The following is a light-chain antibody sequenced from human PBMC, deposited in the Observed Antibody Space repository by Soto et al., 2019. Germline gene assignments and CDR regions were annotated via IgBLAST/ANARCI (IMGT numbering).Light chain of an antibody. CDR2: SAS. CDR1: QSISTE. Sequence: EIVMTQSPATLSVSPGERATLSCRASQSISTELAWYQQKPGQPPRLLIYSASTRATGVPARFTGSGYGSEFTLTISGLKSEDFAVYYCQQGHNWPLTFGQGTRLEI. CDR3: QQGHNWPLT. V-gene: IGKV3-15*01. J-gene: IGKJ2*01.